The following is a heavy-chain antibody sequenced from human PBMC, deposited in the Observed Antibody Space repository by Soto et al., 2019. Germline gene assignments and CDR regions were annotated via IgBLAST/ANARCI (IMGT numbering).Heavy chain of an antibody. J-gene: IGHJ4*02. D-gene: IGHD6-13*01. CDR1: SYTFTSYG. V-gene: IGHV1-18*01. CDR3: ARDLGQQLFDY. Sequence: QVQLVQSGAEVKKPGASVKVSCKASSYTFTSYGISWVRQAPGQGLEWMGWISAYNGNKKYAQKIQGRVSMSTDTSTSTAYMELRSLRSDDTAVYYCARDLGQQLFDYWGQGTLVTVSS. CDR2: ISAYNGNK.